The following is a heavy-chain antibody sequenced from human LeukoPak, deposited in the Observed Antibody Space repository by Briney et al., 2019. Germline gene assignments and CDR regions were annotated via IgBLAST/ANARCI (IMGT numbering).Heavy chain of an antibody. CDR2: IWYDGSNK. CDR1: GFTFGSYG. V-gene: IGHV3-33*01. Sequence: QPGRSLRLSCAASGFTFGSYGMHWVRQAPGKGLEWVADIWYDGSNKYYADSVKGRFTISRDNSKNTLYLQMNSLRAEDTAVYYCAGSGIAVAATDYYHGMDVWGQGTTVTVSS. CDR3: AGSGIAVAATDYYHGMDV. D-gene: IGHD6-19*01. J-gene: IGHJ6*02.